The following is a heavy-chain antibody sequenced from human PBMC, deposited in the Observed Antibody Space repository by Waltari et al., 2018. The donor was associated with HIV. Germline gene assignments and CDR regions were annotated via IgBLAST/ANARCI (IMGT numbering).Heavy chain of an antibody. CDR1: GYTFTNHD. D-gene: IGHD3-3*01. CDR2: MNPNNGNA. J-gene: IGHJ4*02. CDR3: VRGRHSEFCTGYHPYPTDY. V-gene: IGHV1-8*01. Sequence: QVQLVHSGAEVKKPGASVTISCTESGYTFTNHDLHWVRQSSGPGLEWVGWMNPNNGNAGYGRRFQGRITMTRNTSLTTAYMDLSGLTSDDTGVYYCVRGRHSEFCTGYHPYPTDYWGQGTLVTVSS.